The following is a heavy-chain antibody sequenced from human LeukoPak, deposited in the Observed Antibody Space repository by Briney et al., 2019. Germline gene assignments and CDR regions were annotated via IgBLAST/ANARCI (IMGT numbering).Heavy chain of an antibody. Sequence: SETLSLTCTVSGGSIGSNSYYWGWIRQPPGKGLEWIGSTYYSGSTYYNPSLKSRVTISIDTSKNQFSLKLSSVTAADTAVYYCARDYYGPWGQGTLVTVSS. J-gene: IGHJ5*02. D-gene: IGHD3-10*01. CDR1: GGSIGSNSYY. CDR2: TYYSGST. V-gene: IGHV4-39*07. CDR3: ARDYYGP.